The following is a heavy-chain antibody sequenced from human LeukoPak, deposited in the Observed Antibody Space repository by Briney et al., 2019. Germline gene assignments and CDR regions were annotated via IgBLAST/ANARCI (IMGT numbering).Heavy chain of an antibody. CDR3: ARDVGYCSGGSCYPPYGMDV. V-gene: IGHV1-69*04. J-gene: IGHJ6*02. Sequence: GSSVKVSCKASGGTFSSYAISWVRQAPGQGLEWMGRIIPIFGIANYAQEFQGRVTITADKSTSTACMELSSLRSEDTAVYYCARDVGYCSGGSCYPPYGMDVWGQGTTVTVSS. CDR1: GGTFSSYA. CDR2: IIPIFGIA. D-gene: IGHD2-15*01.